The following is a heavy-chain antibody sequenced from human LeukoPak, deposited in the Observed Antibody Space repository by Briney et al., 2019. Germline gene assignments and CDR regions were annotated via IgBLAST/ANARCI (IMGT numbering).Heavy chain of an antibody. V-gene: IGHV3-7*01. J-gene: IGHJ4*02. CDR3: ARGRVGGSYVY. D-gene: IGHD1-26*01. CDR1: GFTFSSYW. CDR2: IKQDGSEK. Sequence: GSLRLYCAASGFTFSSYWMSWFRQAPGKWLEWVANIKQDGSEKYYVDSVKGRFIISRDNAKNSLYLQMNSLRAEDTAVYYCARGRVGGSYVYWGQGTLVTVSS.